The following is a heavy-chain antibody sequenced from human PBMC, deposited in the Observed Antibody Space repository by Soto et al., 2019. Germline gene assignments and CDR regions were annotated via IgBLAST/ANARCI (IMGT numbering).Heavy chain of an antibody. V-gene: IGHV1-8*01. CDR3: ARGSSTIFGVVIIRYMDG. CDR1: GYTFTSYD. CDR2: MNPNSGNT. J-gene: IGHJ6*03. Sequence: VKVSCKASGYTFTSYDINWVRQATGQGLEWMGWMNPNSGNTGYAQKFQGRVTMTRNTSISTAYMELSSLRSEDTAVYYCARGSSTIFGVVIIRYMDGWGKGTTVPVAS. D-gene: IGHD3-3*01.